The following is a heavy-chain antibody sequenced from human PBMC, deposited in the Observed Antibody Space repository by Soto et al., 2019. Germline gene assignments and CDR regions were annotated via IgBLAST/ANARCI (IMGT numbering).Heavy chain of an antibody. J-gene: IGHJ4*02. CDR3: ARDKITGLFDY. D-gene: IGHD2-8*02. CDR1: GGSISSSSYY. V-gene: IGHV4-39*07. Sequence: XXTLSLTFTVSGGSISSSSYYWGFIRQPPGTGLEWIGEINHSGSTNYNPSLKSRVTISVDTSKNQFSLKLTYVTAADTAVYYCARDKITGLFDYWGQGTLVTVSS. CDR2: INHSGST.